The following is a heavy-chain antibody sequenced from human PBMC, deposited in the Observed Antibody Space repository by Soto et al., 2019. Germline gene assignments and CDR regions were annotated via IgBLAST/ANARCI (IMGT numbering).Heavy chain of an antibody. CDR1: GGSISSSSYY. V-gene: IGHV4-39*07. CDR2: IYYSGST. D-gene: IGHD2-15*01. CDR3: ARTRGCSGGSCYSNYYYYGMDV. Sequence: SETLSLTCTVSGGSISSSSYYWGWIRQPPGKGLEWIGSIYYSGSTYYNPSLKSQFTISVDTSKNQFSLKLSSVTAADTAVYYCARTRGCSGGSCYSNYYYYGMDVWGQGTTVTVSS. J-gene: IGHJ6*02.